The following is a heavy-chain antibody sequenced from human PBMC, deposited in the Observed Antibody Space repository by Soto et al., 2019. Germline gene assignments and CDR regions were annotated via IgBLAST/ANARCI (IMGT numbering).Heavy chain of an antibody. J-gene: IGHJ4*02. CDR3: ARDSGYSYGPFDY. CDR1: GFTFSGYS. Sequence: EVQLVESGGGLVQPGGSLRLSCAASGFTFSGYSMNWVRQAPGKGLEWVSYISSSSSTIYYADSVKGRFTISRDNAKNSLYLQMNSLRAEDTAVYYCARDSGYSYGPFDYWGQGTLVTVSS. V-gene: IGHV3-48*01. D-gene: IGHD5-18*01. CDR2: ISSSSSTI.